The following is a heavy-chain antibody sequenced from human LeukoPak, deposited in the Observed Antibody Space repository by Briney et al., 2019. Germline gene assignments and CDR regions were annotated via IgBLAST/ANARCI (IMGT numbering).Heavy chain of an antibody. Sequence: ASVKVSCKASGYTFTSYAMHWVRQAPGQRLEWMGWINAGNGNTKYSQKFQGRVTITRDTSTNTVYMELGSLRFEDTAVYYCAKNGKANNIEDWFDLWGQGTLVTVSS. V-gene: IGHV1-3*01. CDR2: INAGNGNT. CDR3: AKNGKANNIEDWFDL. J-gene: IGHJ5*02. CDR1: GYTFTSYA. D-gene: IGHD4/OR15-4a*01.